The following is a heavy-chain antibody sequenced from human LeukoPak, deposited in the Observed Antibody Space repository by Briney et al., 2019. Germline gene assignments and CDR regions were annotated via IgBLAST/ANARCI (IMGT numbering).Heavy chain of an antibody. CDR2: IWYDGSNK. Sequence: GGSLRLSCAASGFTFSSYGMHWVRQAPGKGLEWVAVIWYDGSNKYYADSVKGRFSISRDNSKNTLYLQMNSLRAEDTAVYYCARDNGEQSSGYHYYGMTSGAKGPRSPSP. D-gene: IGHD3-22*01. V-gene: IGHV3-33*01. CDR1: GFTFSSYG. CDR3: ARDNGEQSSGYHYYGMTS. J-gene: IGHJ6*02.